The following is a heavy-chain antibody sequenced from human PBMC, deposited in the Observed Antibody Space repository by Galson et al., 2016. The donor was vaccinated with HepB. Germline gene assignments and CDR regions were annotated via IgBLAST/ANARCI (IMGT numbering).Heavy chain of an antibody. V-gene: IGHV1-18*04. Sequence: SVKVSCKASGYTFTNYGFSWVRQAPGQGLEWMGWISAYNGQTNYAQKVQGRVTMTTDTSTTTAYMELTSLRSEDTAVYYCARNSGDYSGGRYYHHGMDVWGQGTTVTVSS. J-gene: IGHJ6*02. CDR2: ISAYNGQT. CDR3: ARNSGDYSGGRYYHHGMDV. D-gene: IGHD4-11*01. CDR1: GYTFTNYG.